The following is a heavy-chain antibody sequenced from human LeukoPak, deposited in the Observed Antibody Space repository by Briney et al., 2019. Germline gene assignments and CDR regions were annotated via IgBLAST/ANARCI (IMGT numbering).Heavy chain of an antibody. V-gene: IGHV3-30*18. CDR2: ISYDGSNK. D-gene: IGHD3-22*01. CDR1: GFTFSSYG. J-gene: IGHJ4*02. Sequence: GGSLRLSCAASGFTFSSYGMHWVRQAPGKGLEWVAVISYDGSNKYYADSVKGRFTISRDNSKNTLYLQMNSLRAEGTAVYYCAKDLDDSSGFDYWGQGTLVTVSS. CDR3: AKDLDDSSGFDY.